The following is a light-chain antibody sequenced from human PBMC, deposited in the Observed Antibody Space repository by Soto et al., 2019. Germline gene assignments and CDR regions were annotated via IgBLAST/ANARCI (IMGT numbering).Light chain of an antibody. CDR1: QGISSS. J-gene: IGKJ4*01. CDR2: AAS. CDR3: QQVNSYPLT. V-gene: IGKV1-9*01. Sequence: IQLTQSPSSLSASVGYRVTIHPPPSQGISSSLAWYQQTPGRAPKFLIYAASTLQSGVPSRFSGSGSGTDFTLTISSLQPEDFATYYCQQVNSYPLTFGGGTKVDIK.